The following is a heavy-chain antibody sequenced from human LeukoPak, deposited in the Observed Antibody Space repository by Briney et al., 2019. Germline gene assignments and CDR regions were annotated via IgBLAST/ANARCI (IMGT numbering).Heavy chain of an antibody. CDR2: ISAYNGNT. D-gene: IGHD2-2*01. Sequence: GASVKVSCKASGYTFTSYDISWVRQAPGQGLEWMGWISAYNGNTNYAQKLQGRVTMTTDTSTSTAYMELRSLRSDDTAVYYCARSSGDIVVVPAAVGGFDPWGQGTLVTVSS. J-gene: IGHJ5*02. CDR1: GYTFTSYD. V-gene: IGHV1-18*01. CDR3: ARSSGDIVVVPAAVGGFDP.